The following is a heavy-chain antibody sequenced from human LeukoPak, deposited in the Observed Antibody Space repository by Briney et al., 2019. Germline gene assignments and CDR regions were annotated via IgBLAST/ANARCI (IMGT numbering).Heavy chain of an antibody. J-gene: IGHJ1*01. CDR1: GFTFSNYA. CDR2: ITDSVVST. V-gene: IGHV3-23*01. Sequence: GGSLRLSCAASGFTFSNYAMSWVRQAPGKGLEWVSSITDSVVSTYYEDSVKGRFSISRDNYKNTLYLQMSSLRDEDTAVYYCARDPNGNYVGAFDFQRWGQGTLVTVSS. D-gene: IGHD4-17*01. CDR3: ARDPNGNYVGAFDFQR.